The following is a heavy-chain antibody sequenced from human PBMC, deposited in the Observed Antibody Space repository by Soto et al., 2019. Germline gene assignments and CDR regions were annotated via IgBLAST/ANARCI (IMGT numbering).Heavy chain of an antibody. CDR3: TTDSQWGF. Sequence: GGSLRLSCAASGLTFPNAWMNWVRQAPGKGLEWVGRIKSKTDGGTTDYAAPVKGRFTISRDDSKETLYLEMNSLKTEYTAVYYRTTDSQWGFWGQGTMVTVSS. J-gene: IGHJ3*01. V-gene: IGHV3-15*07. CDR1: GLTFPNAW. D-gene: IGHD1-26*01. CDR2: IKSKTDGGTT.